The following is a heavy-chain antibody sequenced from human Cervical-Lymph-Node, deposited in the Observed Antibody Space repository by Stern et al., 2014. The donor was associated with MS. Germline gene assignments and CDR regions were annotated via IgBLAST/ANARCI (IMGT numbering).Heavy chain of an antibody. CDR2: ISYDGNDK. CDR3: AKELVQQVAPFDS. V-gene: IGHV3-30*18. Sequence: VQLVEYGGGVVQPGKSLRLSCAASGFVFRSYGMQWVREAPGKGLEWGAFISYDGNDKFYADSVKGRFTISRDNSKNTLSLQMNSLRPEDTAVYYCAKELVQQVAPFDSWGQGTLVIVSS. CDR1: GFVFRSYG. D-gene: IGHD6-13*01. J-gene: IGHJ4*02.